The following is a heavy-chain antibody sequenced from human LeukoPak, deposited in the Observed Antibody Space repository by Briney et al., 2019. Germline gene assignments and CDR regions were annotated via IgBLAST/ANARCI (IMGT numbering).Heavy chain of an antibody. CDR2: IIPIFGRA. V-gene: IGHV1-69*05. J-gene: IGHJ1*01. Sequence: ASVKVSCKASGGTFSSYAISWVRQAAGQGREWMGGIIPIFGRANYAQKFQGRVTITTDESTSTAYMELSSLRSEDTAVYYCASSYCSSTSCYRAEYFQHWGQGTLVTVSS. D-gene: IGHD2-2*02. CDR1: GGTFSSYA. CDR3: ASSYCSSTSCYRAEYFQH.